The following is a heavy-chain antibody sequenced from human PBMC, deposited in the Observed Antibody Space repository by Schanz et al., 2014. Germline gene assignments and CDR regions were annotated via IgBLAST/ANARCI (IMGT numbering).Heavy chain of an antibody. CDR2: INTNTGNP. CDR1: GYNFTTYT. Sequence: QVQLVQSGSELTRPGASVKVSCKASGYNFTTYTMNWVRQAPGQGLEWMGWINTNTGNPTYAQGFTGRFVFSLDTSVSTAYLQISFLKADDTAVFFCARGEANWGQYWGQGTLVPVSS. V-gene: IGHV7-4-1*02. D-gene: IGHD7-27*01. J-gene: IGHJ4*02. CDR3: ARGEANWGQY.